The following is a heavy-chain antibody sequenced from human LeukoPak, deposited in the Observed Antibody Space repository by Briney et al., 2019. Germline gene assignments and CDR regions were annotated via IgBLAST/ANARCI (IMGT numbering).Heavy chain of an antibody. CDR2: ISSSSSYI. D-gene: IGHD3-16*01. CDR3: AKDLPTRAAPFFGATADY. V-gene: IGHV3-21*01. J-gene: IGHJ4*02. Sequence: GGSLRLSCAPSGFTFSRYTMNWVRQAPGKGLEWVSSISSSSSYIYQADSVKGRFTISRDNAKNSLYLQMNSLRAEDTAVYYCAKDLPTRAAPFFGATADYWGQGTLVTVSS. CDR1: GFTFSRYT.